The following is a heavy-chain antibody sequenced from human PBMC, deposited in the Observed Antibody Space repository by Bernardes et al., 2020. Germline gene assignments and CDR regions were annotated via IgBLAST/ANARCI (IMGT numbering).Heavy chain of an antibody. J-gene: IGHJ5*02. Sequence: GGSLRLSCAVSGFTFSTYWMSWVRQAPGKGLEWVAIIKEDGSEKYYVDSVKGRFTISRDNAKNSLNLQMNSLRVDDTAMYYCARNEYGSGTQNWFDPWGQGTLVTVSS. CDR3: ARNEYGSGTQNWFDP. CDR2: IKEDGSEK. CDR1: GFTFSTYW. D-gene: IGHD3-10*01. V-gene: IGHV3-7*04.